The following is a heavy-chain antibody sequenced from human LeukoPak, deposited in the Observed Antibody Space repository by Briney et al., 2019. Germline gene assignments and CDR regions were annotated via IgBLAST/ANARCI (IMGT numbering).Heavy chain of an antibody. CDR2: VKSRSAGETT. D-gene: IGHD3-10*01. J-gene: IGHJ4*02. Sequence: GGSLRLFCAASGFSISNDWMSWVRQAPGKGLEWVARVKSRSAGETTDYAAPVKGRFTISRDDSKNTLHLQMNSLKTEDTAVYYCTLIQGWGSGSYYRDFWGQGTLVTVSS. CDR3: TLIQGWGSGSYYRDF. V-gene: IGHV3-15*01. CDR1: GFSISNDW.